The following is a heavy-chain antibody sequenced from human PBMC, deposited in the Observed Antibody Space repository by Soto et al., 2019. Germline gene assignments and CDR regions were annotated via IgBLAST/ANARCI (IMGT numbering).Heavy chain of an antibody. Sequence: VQLVESGGGVVQPGRSLRLSCAASGFTFSDYAMHWVRQAPGKGLESVAVVSHDGRNTHYADSVKGRFTISRDSSKNTLSLEMTSLRAEDTAVYYCAKGGRQWMVTSDFNYWGQGALVTVSS. CDR3: AKGGRQWMVTSDFNY. V-gene: IGHV3-30*18. D-gene: IGHD6-19*01. CDR2: VSHDGRNT. J-gene: IGHJ4*02. CDR1: GFTFSDYA.